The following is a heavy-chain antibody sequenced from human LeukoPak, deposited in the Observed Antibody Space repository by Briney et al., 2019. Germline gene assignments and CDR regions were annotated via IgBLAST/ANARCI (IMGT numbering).Heavy chain of an antibody. D-gene: IGHD6-13*01. CDR3: ARDQGQLANYYYYGMDV. J-gene: IGHJ6*02. CDR1: GYTFTGYY. CDR2: INPNSGGT. V-gene: IGHV1-2*02. Sequence: RASVKVSCKASGYTFTGYYVHWVRQAPGQGLEWMGWINPNSGGTNSAQKFQGRATVTRDTSITTAYMELSRLRSDDTAVYYCARDQGQLANYYYYGMDVWGQGTTVTVSS.